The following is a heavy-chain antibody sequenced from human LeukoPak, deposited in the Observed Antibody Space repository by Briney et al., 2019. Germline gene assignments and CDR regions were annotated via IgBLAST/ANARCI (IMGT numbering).Heavy chain of an antibody. CDR3: ARGGTVTDFDY. V-gene: IGHV3-33*01. Sequence: GGSLRLSCAASGFTFSSYGMHWVRQAPGKGLEWVAVIWYDGSNKYYADSVKGRFTISRDNSKNTLYLQMNSLRAEDTAVYYCARGGTVTDFDYWGQGTLVTVSS. J-gene: IGHJ4*02. CDR2: IWYDGSNK. D-gene: IGHD4-4*01. CDR1: GFTFSSYG.